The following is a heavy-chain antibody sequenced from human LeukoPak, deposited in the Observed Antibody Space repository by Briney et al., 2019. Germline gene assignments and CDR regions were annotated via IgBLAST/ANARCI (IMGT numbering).Heavy chain of an antibody. J-gene: IGHJ4*02. D-gene: IGHD6-19*01. CDR1: GFTFSSYA. Sequence: HPGGSLRLSCAASGFTFSSYAMSWVRQAPGKGLEWVSAISGSGGSAYYTDSVKGRFAISRDNSKNTLYLQMSSLRAEDTAVYYCAKDEGSSGWAWVPYWGQGTLVTVSS. V-gene: IGHV3-23*01. CDR3: AKDEGSSGWAWVPY. CDR2: ISGSGGSA.